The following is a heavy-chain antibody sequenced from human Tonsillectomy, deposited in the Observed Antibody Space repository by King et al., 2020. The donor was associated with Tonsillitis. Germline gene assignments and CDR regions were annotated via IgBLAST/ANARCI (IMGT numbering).Heavy chain of an antibody. CDR1: GFTFSSYW. Sequence: EVQLVESGGGLVQPGGSPRLSCAVSGFTFSSYWMTWVRQAPGKGLEWVASIKQDGSEEYYVDSVKGRFTISRDNTKNSLFLQMNSLRAEDTAVYYCARERPDYGGNFDGFDYWGQGTLVTVSS. D-gene: IGHD4-23*01. CDR2: IKQDGSEE. J-gene: IGHJ4*02. V-gene: IGHV3-7*03. CDR3: ARERPDYGGNFDGFDY.